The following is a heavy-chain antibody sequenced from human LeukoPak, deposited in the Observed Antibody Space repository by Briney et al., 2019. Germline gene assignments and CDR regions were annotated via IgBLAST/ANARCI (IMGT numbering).Heavy chain of an antibody. CDR3: ARGTDYDILTGHLDY. Sequence: PGGSLRLSCAASAFTFSSYAMHWVRQAPGKGLEWVAVISYDGSNKYYADSVKGRFTISRDNSKNTLYLQMNSLRAEDTAVYYCARGTDYDILTGHLDYWGQGTLVTVSS. V-gene: IGHV3-30*04. J-gene: IGHJ4*02. CDR1: AFTFSSYA. CDR2: ISYDGSNK. D-gene: IGHD3-9*01.